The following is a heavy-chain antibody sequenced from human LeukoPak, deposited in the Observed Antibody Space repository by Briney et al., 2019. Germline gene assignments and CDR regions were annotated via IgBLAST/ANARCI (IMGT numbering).Heavy chain of an antibody. D-gene: IGHD2-21*02. CDR2: INWNGGST. CDR3: ARDHVAYCGGDCYSEYFQH. CDR1: GFTIDDYG. J-gene: IGHJ1*01. V-gene: IGHV3-20*04. Sequence: GGSLRLSCAASGFTIDDYGMSWVRQVPGKGLDWVSGINWNGGSTGYADSVKGRFTISRDNSKNTLYLQMSSLRAEDTAVYYCARDHVAYCGGDCYSEYFQHWGQGTLVTVSS.